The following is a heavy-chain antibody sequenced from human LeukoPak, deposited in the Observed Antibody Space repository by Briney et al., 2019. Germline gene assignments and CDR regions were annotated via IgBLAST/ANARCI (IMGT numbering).Heavy chain of an antibody. J-gene: IGHJ4*02. D-gene: IGHD2-15*01. CDR2: VHHSGST. CDR3: ARGRREDIVVVVAAKGYYFDY. Sequence: PSETLSLTCTVSGGSISSYYWTWIRQPPGKRLEWIGEVHHSGSTNYNPSLKSRVTISVDTSKNQFSLKLSSVTAADTAVYYCARGRREDIVVVVAAKGYYFDYWGQGTLVTVSS. CDR1: GGSISSYY. V-gene: IGHV4-59*01.